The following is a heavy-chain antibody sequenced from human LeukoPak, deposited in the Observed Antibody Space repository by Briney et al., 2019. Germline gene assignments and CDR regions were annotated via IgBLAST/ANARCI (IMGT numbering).Heavy chain of an antibody. CDR2: IYYSGST. Sequence: SETLSLTCTVSGGSISSSSYYWGWIRQPPGKGLEWIGRIYYSGSTYYNPSLKSRVTISVDTSKNQFSLKLSSVTAADTAVYYCARAGQWLSYYYYYYYMDVWGKGTTVTISS. V-gene: IGHV4-39*07. CDR1: GGSISSSSYY. CDR3: ARAGQWLSYYYYYYYMDV. J-gene: IGHJ6*03. D-gene: IGHD6-19*01.